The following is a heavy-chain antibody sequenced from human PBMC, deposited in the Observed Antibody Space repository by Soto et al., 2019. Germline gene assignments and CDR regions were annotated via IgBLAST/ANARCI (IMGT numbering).Heavy chain of an antibody. CDR1: GFTFSSYA. CDR2: ISYDGSNK. V-gene: IGHV3-30-3*01. J-gene: IGHJ3*02. Sequence: WSLRLSCAASGFTFSSYAMHWVRQAPGKGLEWVAVISYDGSNKYYADSVKGRFTISRDNSKNTLYLQMNSLRAEDTAVYYCARDKDMIVGLDAFDIWGQGTMVTVSS. CDR3: ARDKDMIVGLDAFDI. D-gene: IGHD3-22*01.